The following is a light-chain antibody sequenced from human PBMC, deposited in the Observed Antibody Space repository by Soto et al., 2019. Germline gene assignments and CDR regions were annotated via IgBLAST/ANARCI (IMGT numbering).Light chain of an antibody. J-gene: IGKJ3*01. CDR2: DAS. V-gene: IGKV1-33*01. CDR1: QDISNY. Sequence: DIQMTQSPSSLSASVGDRVTITCQASQDISNYLNWYQQKPGKAPKLLIYDASNLETGVPSRFSGSGSGTDFTCTISSLQPEDIATYYCQQYDNLPFTVGPGTKVDIK. CDR3: QQYDNLPFT.